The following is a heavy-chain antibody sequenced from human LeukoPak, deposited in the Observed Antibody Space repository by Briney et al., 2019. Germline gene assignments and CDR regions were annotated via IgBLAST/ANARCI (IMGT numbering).Heavy chain of an antibody. CDR2: IDTDGSTT. CDR1: GFTFSNYW. V-gene: IGHV3-74*01. CDR3: ARTRGNAFDI. J-gene: IGHJ3*02. D-gene: IGHD3-10*01. Sequence: GGSLRLSCATSGFTFSNYWMHWVRQAPGKGLVWVSRIDTDGSTTRYADSVKGRFTISRDNAENTLYLQMDSLRAEDTALYYCARTRGNAFDIWGQGTMVTVSS.